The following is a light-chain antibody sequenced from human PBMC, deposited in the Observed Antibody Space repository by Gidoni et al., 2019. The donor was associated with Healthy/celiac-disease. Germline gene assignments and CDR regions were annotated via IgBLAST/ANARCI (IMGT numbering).Light chain of an antibody. V-gene: IGKV2-28*01. Sequence: DIVMTQSPLSLPVTPGEPASISCRSSQSLLHSNGYNYLDWYLQKPGQSPQLLIYLGSNRASGVPDRFSGSGSGTDFTLKISRVDAEDVGVYYCMQALQTPYTFXQXTKLEIK. CDR3: MQALQTPYT. CDR2: LGS. J-gene: IGKJ2*01. CDR1: QSLLHSNGYNY.